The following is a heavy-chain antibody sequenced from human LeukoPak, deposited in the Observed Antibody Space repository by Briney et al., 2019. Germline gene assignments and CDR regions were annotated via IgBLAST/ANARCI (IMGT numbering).Heavy chain of an antibody. Sequence: SETLSLTCAVYGGSFSGYYWSWIRQPPGKGLEWIGEINHSGSTNYNPSLKSRVSISADSSKNQFSLKVSSVTAADTAVYYCARGSDTAAGLYWGQGTLVTVSS. J-gene: IGHJ4*02. V-gene: IGHV4-34*01. CDR3: ARGSDTAAGLY. D-gene: IGHD6-13*01. CDR2: INHSGST. CDR1: GGSFSGYY.